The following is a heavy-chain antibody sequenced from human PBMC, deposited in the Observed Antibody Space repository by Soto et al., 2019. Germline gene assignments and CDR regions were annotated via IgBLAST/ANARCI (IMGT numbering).Heavy chain of an antibody. Sequence: GGSLRLSCAASGFTFSHYARNWVRQAPGKGLEWVSTFVGSTGSTFYADSVKGRFTISRDDSKNTLYLQMNSLRAEDTAVYYCAKRHTTVATPANYFDYWGQGTLVTVSS. CDR1: GFTFSHYA. J-gene: IGHJ4*02. V-gene: IGHV3-23*01. CDR3: AKRHTTVATPANYFDY. CDR2: FVGSTGST. D-gene: IGHD1-1*01.